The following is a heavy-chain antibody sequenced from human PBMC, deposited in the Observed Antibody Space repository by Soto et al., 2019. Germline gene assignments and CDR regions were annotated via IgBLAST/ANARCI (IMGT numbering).Heavy chain of an antibody. J-gene: IGHJ6*02. D-gene: IGHD1-26*01. Sequence: QVQLVQSGAEVKKPGASVKFSCRASGYILTDYYMHWVRQAPGQGLEWVAWINPNNGDTKYAQNFQGRGTMTRDTSTSTVYMDLSRLRSYDTAVYYCARSSGSYSYYGMDVWGQGTTVTVSS. CDR2: INPNNGDT. CDR3: ARSSGSYSYYGMDV. V-gene: IGHV1-2*02. CDR1: GYILTDYY.